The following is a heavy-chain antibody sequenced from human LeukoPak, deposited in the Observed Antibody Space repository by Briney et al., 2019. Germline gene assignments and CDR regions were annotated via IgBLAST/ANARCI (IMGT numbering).Heavy chain of an antibody. CDR3: ARGITVRGYSGYGCDY. D-gene: IGHD5-12*01. Sequence: ASVRVSCMASGYTFIGYYMHWVRQAPGQGLEWMGWINPNSGGTNYAQKFQGRVTRTSDTSISSAYMELSRLRSDDTAVYYGARGITVRGYSGYGCDYWGQGTLVTVSS. CDR2: INPNSGGT. J-gene: IGHJ4*02. V-gene: IGHV1-2*02. CDR1: GYTFIGYY.